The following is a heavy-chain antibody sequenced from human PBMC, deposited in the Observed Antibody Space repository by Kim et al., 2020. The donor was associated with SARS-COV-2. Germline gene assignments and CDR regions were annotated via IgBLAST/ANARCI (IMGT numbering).Heavy chain of an antibody. Sequence: GGSLRLSCAASGFTFSSYSMNWVRQAPGKGLEWVSSISSSSSYIYYADSVKGRFTISRDNAKNSLYLQMNSLRAEDTAVYYCARDPIAVAGTRTDYWGQGTLVTVSS. CDR2: ISSSSSYI. J-gene: IGHJ4*02. V-gene: IGHV3-21*01. D-gene: IGHD6-19*01. CDR3: ARDPIAVAGTRTDY. CDR1: GFTFSSYS.